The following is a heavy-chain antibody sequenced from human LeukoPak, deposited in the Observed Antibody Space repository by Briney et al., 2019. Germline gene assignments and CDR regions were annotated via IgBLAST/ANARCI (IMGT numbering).Heavy chain of an antibody. D-gene: IGHD1-7*01. CDR2: ISTSGNTR. V-gene: IGHV3-48*03. Sequence: GGSLRLSCAASGFTFSSYEMNWVRQAPGKGLEWVSYISTSGNTRYYADSVKGRFTISRDDAKNSLYLQMNSLRVEDTAVYYCARELSGTTSYYFDYWGQGTLVTVSS. CDR3: ARELSGTTSYYFDY. J-gene: IGHJ4*02. CDR1: GFTFSSYE.